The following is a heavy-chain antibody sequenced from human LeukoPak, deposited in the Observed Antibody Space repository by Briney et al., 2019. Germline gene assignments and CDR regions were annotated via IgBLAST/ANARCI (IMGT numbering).Heavy chain of an antibody. V-gene: IGHV3-13*01. CDR3: ARGSGPGVTTIDS. CDR2: FHTDGGT. J-gene: IGHJ4*02. Sequence: GGSLRLSCATSGFSFSRYDMHWVRQAPGEGLEWVSAFHTDGGTYYLDSVKGRFTVSREDARNSLYLQMNALRAGDTAVYYCARGSGPGVTTIDSWGRGTLVIVSS. D-gene: IGHD4-17*01. CDR1: GFSFSRYD.